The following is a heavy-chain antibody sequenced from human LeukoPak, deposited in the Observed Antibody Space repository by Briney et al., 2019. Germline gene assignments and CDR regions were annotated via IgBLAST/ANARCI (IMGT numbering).Heavy chain of an antibody. CDR1: GFTISGFA. CDR2: SIGSDYKT. Sequence: GGSLRLSCAASGFTISGFAMTWVRQAPGKGLEWVASIGSDYKTHYSESVKGRFAISRDNSKSTVFLQMNSLRAEDTALYYCAKDLHYYVVMDVWGQGTAVTVSS. V-gene: IGHV3-23*01. CDR3: AKDLHYYVVMDV. J-gene: IGHJ6*02. D-gene: IGHD3-10*02.